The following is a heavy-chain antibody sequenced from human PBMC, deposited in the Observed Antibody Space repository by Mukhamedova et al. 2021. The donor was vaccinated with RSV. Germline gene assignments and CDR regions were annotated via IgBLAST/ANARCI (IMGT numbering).Heavy chain of an antibody. CDR3: ARVLVGRTSNFRY. V-gene: IGHV1-2*02. Sequence: WVRQAPGQGLEWMGWIRPSSGDIKYAQKFQGRVTMTRDTSTSTVYMELSMVRSDDTAVYYCARVLVGRTSNFRYWGQGTLVIVSS. J-gene: IGHJ1*01. D-gene: IGHD3-3*01. CDR2: IRPSSGDI.